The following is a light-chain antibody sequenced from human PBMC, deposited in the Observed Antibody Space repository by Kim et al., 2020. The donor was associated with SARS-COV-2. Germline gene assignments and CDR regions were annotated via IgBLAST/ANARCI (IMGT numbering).Light chain of an antibody. CDR1: NIGSKV. J-gene: IGLJ1*01. CDR2: YDS. CDR3: QVWDRTTDHYV. Sequence: APGKTAGGTCGGDNIGSKVVHWYQQKPGQAPVGVMYYDSDRPSGIPERFSGSNSGNTATLTISRVEAEDEADYYCQVWDRTTDHYVFGTGTKVTVL. V-gene: IGLV3-21*04.